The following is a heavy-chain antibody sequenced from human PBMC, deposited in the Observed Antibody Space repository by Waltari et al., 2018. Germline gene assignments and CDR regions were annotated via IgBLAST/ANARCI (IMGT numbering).Heavy chain of an antibody. J-gene: IGHJ4*02. CDR1: GFTFSSYW. V-gene: IGHV3-7*01. D-gene: IGHD3-3*01. CDR3: ARWYYDFWSGYSDGY. Sequence: EVQMVESGGGMVQRGGSLRLSCAASGFTFSSYWMSWVRQAPGKGLEWVANIKQDGSEKYYVDSVKGRFTISRDNAKNSLYLQMNSLRAEDTAVYYCARWYYDFWSGYSDGYWGQGTLVTVSS. CDR2: IKQDGSEK.